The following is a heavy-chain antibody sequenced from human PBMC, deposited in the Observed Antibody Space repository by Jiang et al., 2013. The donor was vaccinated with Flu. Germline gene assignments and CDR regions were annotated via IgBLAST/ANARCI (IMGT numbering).Heavy chain of an antibody. CDR2: ISAYNGNT. J-gene: IGHJ4*02. Sequence: APGQGLEWMGWISAYNGNTNYAQKLQGRVTMTTDTSTSTAYMELRSLRSDDTAVYYCARDMGHYYDSSGYDYWGQGTLVTVSS. V-gene: IGHV1-18*01. D-gene: IGHD3-22*01. CDR3: ARDMGHYYDSSGYDY.